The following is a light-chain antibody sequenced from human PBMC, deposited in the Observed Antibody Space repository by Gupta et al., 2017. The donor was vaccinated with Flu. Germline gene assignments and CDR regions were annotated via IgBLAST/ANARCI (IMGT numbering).Light chain of an antibody. Sequence: YLLSQPPSASVAPGQTARITCGGDNIGRKTVHWYQQKPGQAPVLVVYDDTARPSGIPERFAGSNSGNTATLTISRVEAGDEADYYCQVWDSSSDHYVFGTGTKVTVL. CDR3: QVWDSSSDHYV. CDR1: NIGRKT. V-gene: IGLV3-21*02. CDR2: DDT. J-gene: IGLJ1*01.